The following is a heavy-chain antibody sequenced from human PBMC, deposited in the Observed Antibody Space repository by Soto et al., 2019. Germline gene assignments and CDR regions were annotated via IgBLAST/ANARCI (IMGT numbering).Heavy chain of an antibody. J-gene: IGHJ6*02. CDR2: IYYSGST. CDR3: ARFRGITMVRGVNNYYYGMDV. V-gene: IGHV4-59*08. D-gene: IGHD3-10*01. Sequence: SETLSLTCTVSGGSISSYYWSWIRQPPGKGLEWIGYIYYSGSTNYNPSLKSRVTISVDTSKNQFSLKLSSVTAADTAVYYCARFRGITMVRGVNNYYYGMDVWGQGTTVTVSS. CDR1: GGSISSYY.